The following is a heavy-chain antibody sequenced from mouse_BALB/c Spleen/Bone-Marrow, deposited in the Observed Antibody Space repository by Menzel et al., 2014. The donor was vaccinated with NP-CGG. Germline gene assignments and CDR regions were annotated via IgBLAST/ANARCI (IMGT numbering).Heavy chain of an antibody. V-gene: IGHV2-5*01. CDR1: GFSLTSYG. CDR3: AKIGTTTGAMDY. CDR2: IWRGGST. J-gene: IGHJ4*01. D-gene: IGHD2-14*01. Sequence: VQLQQSGPGLVQPSQSLSITYTVSGFSLTSYGVHWVRQSPGKGLEWLGVIWRGGSTDYNAAFMSRLSITKDNSKSQVFFKMNSLQADDTAIYYCAKIGTTTGAMDYWGQGTSVTVSS.